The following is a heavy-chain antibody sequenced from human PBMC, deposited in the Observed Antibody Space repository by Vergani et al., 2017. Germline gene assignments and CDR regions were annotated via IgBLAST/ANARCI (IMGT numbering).Heavy chain of an antibody. CDR2: ISGHGDRT. D-gene: IGHD5-18*01. CDR3: AKSRGDTATYYYYGMDV. Sequence: EVQLVESGGGQVEAGGSLRLSCVASGFTFSNSAMSWVRQTSGKGLEWVSAISGHGDRTYYADSVKGRFTISRDNSKNTLYLQMNSLRAEDTAVYYCAKSRGDTATYYYYGMDVWGQGTTVTVSS. V-gene: IGHV3-23*04. CDR1: GFTFSNSA. J-gene: IGHJ6*02.